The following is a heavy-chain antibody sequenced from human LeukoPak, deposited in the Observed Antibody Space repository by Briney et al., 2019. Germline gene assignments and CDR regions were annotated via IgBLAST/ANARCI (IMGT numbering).Heavy chain of an antibody. CDR1: GFTFSSYP. J-gene: IGHJ4*02. CDR3: AKASFDYYGSGSYPVIFDY. Sequence: GGSLRLSCTASGFTFSSYPMSWVRQAPGKGLEWVSAISGSGGSTYYADCVKGRFTISRDNSKNTLYLQMNSLRAEDTAVYYCAKASFDYYGSGSYPVIFDYWGQGTLVTVPS. V-gene: IGHV3-23*01. D-gene: IGHD3-10*01. CDR2: ISGSGGST.